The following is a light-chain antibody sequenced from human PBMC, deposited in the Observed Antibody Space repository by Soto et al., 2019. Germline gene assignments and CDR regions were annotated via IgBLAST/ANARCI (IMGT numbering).Light chain of an antibody. CDR3: QQYGSSPPGT. CDR2: GAS. V-gene: IGKV3-20*01. CDR1: HSISSY. J-gene: IGKJ1*01. Sequence: EIVFTQSPATLSLSPGERATLSCRASHSISSYLAWYQQKPGQPHRLLIYGASSRATGIPDRFSGSGSGTDFTLTISRLEPEDSAVYYCQQYGSSPPGTFGQGTKVDIK.